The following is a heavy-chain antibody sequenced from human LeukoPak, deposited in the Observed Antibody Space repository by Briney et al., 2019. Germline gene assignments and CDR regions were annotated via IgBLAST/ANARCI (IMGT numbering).Heavy chain of an antibody. V-gene: IGHV4-39*01. J-gene: IGHJ4*02. D-gene: IGHD3-10*01. CDR1: GGSISSSNYY. CDR2: IYSTGRT. Sequence: PSETLSLTCTVSGGSISSSNYYWGWIRQPPGKGLEWIGNIYSTGRTYYSSSLKSRVTISLNTSNNQFSLKLISVTAADTAVYYCGRRHNGELEIASWGQGTLVTVSS. CDR3: GRRHNGELEIAS.